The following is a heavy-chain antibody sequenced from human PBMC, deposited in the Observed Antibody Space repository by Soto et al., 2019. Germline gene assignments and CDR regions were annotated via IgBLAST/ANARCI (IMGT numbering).Heavy chain of an antibody. Sequence: SETLSLTCSIYSGSLSGYYWSWIRQPPGKGLEWIGEISQSGNTNYSPSLKSRVSISIDTSKKQFSLNLASVSAADTAVYYCARAPKVSGSSQTRPDFWGQGTLVPVSS. D-gene: IGHD6-6*01. V-gene: IGHV4-34*01. J-gene: IGHJ4*02. CDR2: ISQSGNT. CDR3: ARAPKVSGSSQTRPDF. CDR1: SGSLSGYY.